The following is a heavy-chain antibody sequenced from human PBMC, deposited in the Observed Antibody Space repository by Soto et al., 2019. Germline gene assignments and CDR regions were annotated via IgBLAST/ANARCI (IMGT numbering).Heavy chain of an antibody. CDR3: ARSNSGYSYGNYYYYGMDV. D-gene: IGHD5-18*01. Sequence: PGESLKISCKGSGYSFTSYWISWVRRMPGKGLEWMGRIDPSDSYTNYSPSFQGHVTISADKSISTAYLQWSSLKASDTAMYYCARSNSGYSYGNYYYYGMDVWGQGTTVTVSS. CDR2: IDPSDSYT. V-gene: IGHV5-10-1*01. J-gene: IGHJ6*02. CDR1: GYSFTSYW.